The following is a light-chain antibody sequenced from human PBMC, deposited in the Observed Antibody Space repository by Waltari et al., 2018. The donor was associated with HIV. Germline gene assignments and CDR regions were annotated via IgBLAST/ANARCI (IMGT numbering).Light chain of an antibody. CDR2: DVS. Sequence: QSALTQPASVSGSAGQSITISCTGGSSDVGAYNYVSWFQQHSGQAPKLLIYDVSKRPSGVSDRFSGSKSGNTAYLTISGLQTEDEADYHCCSYAGSSTGVFGTGTKVTVL. V-gene: IGLV2-23*02. CDR3: CSYAGSSTGV. CDR1: SSDVGAYNY. J-gene: IGLJ1*01.